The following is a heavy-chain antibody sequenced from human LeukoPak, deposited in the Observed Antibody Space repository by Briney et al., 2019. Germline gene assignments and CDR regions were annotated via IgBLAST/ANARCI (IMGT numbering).Heavy chain of an antibody. CDR1: GYTFTRYY. CDR3: ARERYGDRYYYGMDV. D-gene: IGHD4-17*01. CDR2: INPNGGGT. V-gene: IGHV1-2*04. Sequence: ASVKVSCKASGYTFTRYYMHWVRQAPGQGLEWMGWINPNGGGTNYAQKFQGWVTMTRDTSISTAYMELSRLRSDDTAVYYCARERYGDRYYYGMDVWGKGTTVTVSS. J-gene: IGHJ6*04.